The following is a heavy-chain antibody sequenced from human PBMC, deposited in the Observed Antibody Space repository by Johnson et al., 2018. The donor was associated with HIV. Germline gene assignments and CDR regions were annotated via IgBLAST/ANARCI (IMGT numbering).Heavy chain of an antibody. CDR2: IGTAGDT. Sequence: VQLVESGGGLVQPGGSLRLSCAASGFTFSSYDMHWVRQATGKGLEWVSAIGTAGDTYYPGSVKGRFTISRENAKNSLYLQMNSLRAEYTALYYCARVGQAGGAFDIWGQGTMVTVSS. CDR3: ARVGQAGGAFDI. J-gene: IGHJ3*02. CDR1: GFTFSSYD. V-gene: IGHV3-13*01.